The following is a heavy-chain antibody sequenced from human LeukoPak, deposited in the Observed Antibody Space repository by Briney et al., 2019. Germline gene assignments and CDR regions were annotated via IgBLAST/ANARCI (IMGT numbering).Heavy chain of an antibody. CDR1: VGSISSYY. J-gene: IGHJ4*02. CDR3: ARSAGGRSSGWYVHIDY. CDR2: IYYSGST. V-gene: IGHV4-59*08. Sequence: MASETLSLTCTVSVGSISSYYWSWIRQPPGKGLEWIGYIYYSGSTNYNPSLKSRVTISVDTSKNQFSLKLSSVTAADTAVYYCARSAGGRSSGWYVHIDYWGQGTLVTVSS. D-gene: IGHD6-19*01.